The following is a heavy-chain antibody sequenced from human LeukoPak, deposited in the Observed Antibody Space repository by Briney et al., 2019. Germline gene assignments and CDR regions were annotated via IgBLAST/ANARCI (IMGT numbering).Heavy chain of an antibody. D-gene: IGHD1-26*01. CDR3: ALSSGSYFRY. CDR2: IYPGDSDT. CDR1: GSIFTSYW. V-gene: IGHV5-51*01. Sequence: KTGASLQISCKGSGSIFTSYWIGWVRQLPGKVLEWMGIIYPGDSDTRYSPSFQGQVTISAAKSISTAYLQWSSLKASDTAMYYCALSSGSYFRYRGQGSLVTVS. J-gene: IGHJ4*02.